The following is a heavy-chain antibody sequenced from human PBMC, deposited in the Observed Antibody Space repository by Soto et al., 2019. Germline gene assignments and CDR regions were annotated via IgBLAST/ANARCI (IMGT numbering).Heavy chain of an antibody. Sequence: PSQTLSLPCAISGDSVSSNSAAWNWIRRSPSRGLEWLGRTYYRSKWYNDYAVYVQSRITINPDTSKNQFSLQLNSVTPEDTAVYNCAREGQRRLVGREKYYYYHGMDVWGQGTTVTVSS. CDR2: TYYRSKWYN. CDR1: GDSVSSNSAA. CDR3: AREGQRRLVGREKYYYYHGMDV. V-gene: IGHV6-1*01. D-gene: IGHD6-13*01. J-gene: IGHJ6*02.